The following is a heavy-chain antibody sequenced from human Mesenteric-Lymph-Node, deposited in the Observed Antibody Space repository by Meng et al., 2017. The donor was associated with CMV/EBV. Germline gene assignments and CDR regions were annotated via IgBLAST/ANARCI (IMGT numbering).Heavy chain of an antibody. CDR2: LSGGSTTM. J-gene: IGHJ4*02. CDR3: ARDSKWEQPIY. CDR1: GFRFSDFY. V-gene: IGHV3-11*04. D-gene: IGHD1-26*01. Sequence: GESLKISCAASGFRFSDFYMFWIRQAPGKGLECVSYLSGGSTTMYDADSVAGRFTISRDNAKNSLYLQMDSLRAEDTGVYYCARDSKWEQPIYWGQGTVVTVSS.